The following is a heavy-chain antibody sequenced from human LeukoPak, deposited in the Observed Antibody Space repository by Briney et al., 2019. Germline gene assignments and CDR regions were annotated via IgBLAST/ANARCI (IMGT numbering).Heavy chain of an antibody. Sequence: GGSLGLSCAASGFTFGSYWMHWVRQVPGKGLMWVARVNLDGRSTSYAESVKGRFTISRDNAKLTVYLQMNSLRADDTAVYYCVRDVWGDRDGFFEYWGQGALVTVST. J-gene: IGHJ4*02. CDR3: VRDVWGDRDGFFEY. CDR1: GFTFGSYW. CDR2: VNLDGRST. D-gene: IGHD5-24*01. V-gene: IGHV3-74*01.